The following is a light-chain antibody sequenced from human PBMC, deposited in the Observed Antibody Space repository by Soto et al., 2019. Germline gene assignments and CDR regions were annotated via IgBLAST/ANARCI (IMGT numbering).Light chain of an antibody. V-gene: IGKV3-11*01. Sequence: EIVLTQSPATLSLSPGERATLSCRANQSISSYLAWYQQKPGQAPRLLIYDASNRATGIPTRFSGSGSGTDFTPTISSLEPEDFAIYYCQQRSDWLTFGGGTKVEI. CDR2: DAS. CDR3: QQRSDWLT. J-gene: IGKJ4*01. CDR1: QSISSY.